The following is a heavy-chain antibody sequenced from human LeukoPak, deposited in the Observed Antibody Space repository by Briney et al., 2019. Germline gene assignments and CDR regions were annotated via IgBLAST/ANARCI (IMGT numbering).Heavy chain of an antibody. CDR2: IKEDGSEK. J-gene: IGHJ4*02. CDR1: GFSLSRDW. Sequence: PGGSLRLSCVGSGFSLSRDWMTWVRQAPGTGLEWAANIKEDGSEKYYVESVKGRFTISRDNAKISLYLQMNNLRAEDTAVYFGARPVNRLFLFWGPGTLVTVSS. CDR3: ARPVNRLFLF. D-gene: IGHD2-21*01. V-gene: IGHV3-7*01.